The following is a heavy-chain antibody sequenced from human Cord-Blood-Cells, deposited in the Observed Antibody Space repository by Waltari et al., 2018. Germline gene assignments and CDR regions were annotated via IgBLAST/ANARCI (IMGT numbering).Heavy chain of an antibody. J-gene: IGHJ4*02. CDR2: IYWNDDK. D-gene: IGHD2-15*01. V-gene: IGHV2-5*01. Sequence: HITFKVSGTTLVKSTHTLTLTFTFSFFSLRTIGVGVGWIRQPPRKALEWLALIYWNDDKRYSPSLKSRLTITKDTSKNQVVLTMTNMDPVDTATYYCAHKTAGGSGFDYWGQGTLVTVYS. CDR3: AHKTAGGSGFDY. CDR1: FFSLRTIGVG.